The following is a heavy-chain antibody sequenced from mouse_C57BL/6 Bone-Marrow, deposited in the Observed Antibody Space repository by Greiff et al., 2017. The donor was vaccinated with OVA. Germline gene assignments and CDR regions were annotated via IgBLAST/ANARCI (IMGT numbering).Heavy chain of an antibody. Sequence: QVQLQQSGAELVKPGASVKISCKASGYAFSSYWMHWVKQRPGQGLEWIGQIYPGDGDTNYNGKFKGKATLTADKSSSTAYMQLSSLTSEDSAVYYCAPYDYDAMDYWGQGTSVTVSS. CDR2: IYPGDGDT. CDR3: APYDYDAMDY. CDR1: GYAFSSYW. J-gene: IGHJ4*01. D-gene: IGHD2-3*01. V-gene: IGHV1-80*01.